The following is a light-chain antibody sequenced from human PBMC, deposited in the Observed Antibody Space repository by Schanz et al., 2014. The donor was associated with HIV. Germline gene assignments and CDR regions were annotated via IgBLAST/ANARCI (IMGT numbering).Light chain of an antibody. CDR1: TSSIKTNT. V-gene: IGLV1-44*01. Sequence: QSVLTQPPSASGTPGQRVTISCSGSTSSIKTNTVNWFQQLPGTAPKLLIYNTYHRPSGVPDRFSGSKSATSASLAISGLQSEDEADYFCATWDDSLEGWVFGGGTKLTVL. J-gene: IGLJ3*02. CDR3: ATWDDSLEGWV. CDR2: NTY.